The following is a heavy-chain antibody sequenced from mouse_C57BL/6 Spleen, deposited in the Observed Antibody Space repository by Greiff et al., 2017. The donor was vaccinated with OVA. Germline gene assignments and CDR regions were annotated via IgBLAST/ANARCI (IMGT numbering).Heavy chain of an antibody. D-gene: IGHD1-1*01. CDR3: ARGRKTTVVARNWYFDV. J-gene: IGHJ1*03. Sequence: EVKLVESGGGLVKPGGSLKLSCAASGFTFSSYAMSWVRQTPEKRLEWVATISDGGSYTYYPDNVKGRFTISRANAKNNQYLQMSHLKSEDTAMYYCARGRKTTVVARNWYFDVWGTGTTVTVSS. V-gene: IGHV5-4*03. CDR2: ISDGGSYT. CDR1: GFTFSSYA.